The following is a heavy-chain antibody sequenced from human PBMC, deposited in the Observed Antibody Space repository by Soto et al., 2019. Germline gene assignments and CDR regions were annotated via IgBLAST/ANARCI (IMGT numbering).Heavy chain of an antibody. CDR1: GYIFTKYG. CDR3: ARDVPTVTTGGPDY. V-gene: IGHV1-18*01. D-gene: IGHD4-17*01. CDR2: ISAYNGNT. J-gene: IGHJ4*02. Sequence: QVQLVQSGAEVKKPGASVKVSCKASGYIFTKYGISWVRQAPGQGLEWMGWISAYNGNTSYAPKLPGRVTMTTDTSTSTAYTERLSLTSDDTAVYYCARDVPTVTTGGPDYWGQGSLVTVSS.